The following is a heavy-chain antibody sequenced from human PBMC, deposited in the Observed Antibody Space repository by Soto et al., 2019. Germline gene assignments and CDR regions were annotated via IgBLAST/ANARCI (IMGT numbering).Heavy chain of an antibody. CDR2: IKSQTDGGRI. CDR1: GLPFAKVW. CDR3: TTSVTGTPRAIDY. D-gene: IGHD1-7*01. J-gene: IGHJ4*02. Sequence: EVQVVESGGGLVKPGGSLRLSCEVSGLPFAKVWMSWIRQAPGKGLEWVGRIKSQTDGGRIDYAAPVKGRFTISRDDSKNTLYLQMNSLQTEDTAVYYCTTSVTGTPRAIDYWGQGNLVTVSS. V-gene: IGHV3-15*01.